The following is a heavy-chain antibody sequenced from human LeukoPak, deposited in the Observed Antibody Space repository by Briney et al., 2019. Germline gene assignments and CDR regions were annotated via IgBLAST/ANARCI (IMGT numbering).Heavy chain of an antibody. CDR3: ASSHYDILTGATPDY. D-gene: IGHD3-9*01. CDR2: ISGSGGST. Sequence: GGSLRLSCAASGFTFSSYGMSWVRQAPGKGLEWVSAISGSGGSTYYADSVKGRFTISRDNSKNTLYLQMNSLRAEDTAVYYCASSHYDILTGATPDYWGQGTLVTVSS. CDR1: GFTFSSYG. V-gene: IGHV3-23*01. J-gene: IGHJ4*02.